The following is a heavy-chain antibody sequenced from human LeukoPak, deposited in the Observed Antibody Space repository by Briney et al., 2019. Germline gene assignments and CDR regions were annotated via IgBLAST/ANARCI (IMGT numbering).Heavy chain of an antibody. D-gene: IGHD1-26*01. V-gene: IGHV3-74*01. CDR1: GFTFSSFW. CDR3: ARSYSGSYDFDY. CDR2: INSDGSST. Sequence: GGSLRLSCTASGFTFSSFWMHWVRQDPGKGLVWVSRINSDGSSTTYAESVKGRFTISRDNAKNTLYLQMNSLRAEDTAVYYCARSYSGSYDFDYWGQGTLVTLSS. J-gene: IGHJ4*02.